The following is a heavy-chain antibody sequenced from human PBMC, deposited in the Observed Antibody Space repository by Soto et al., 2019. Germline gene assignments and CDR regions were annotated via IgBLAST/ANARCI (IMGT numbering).Heavy chain of an antibody. CDR2: ISSNGVGT. J-gene: IGHJ6*03. V-gene: IGHV3-64*01. D-gene: IGHD6-6*01. CDR1: GFTLSGYA. Sequence: EVQLAESGGGLAQPGGSLRLSCAASGFTLSGYAMDWVRQAPGKGLEYVSGISSNGVGTYYANSVQGRFTISRDNSKNTVYLQMGSLSPEDMAVYYCATRARPDFYYMDVWGKGTTVTVSS. CDR3: ATRARPDFYYMDV.